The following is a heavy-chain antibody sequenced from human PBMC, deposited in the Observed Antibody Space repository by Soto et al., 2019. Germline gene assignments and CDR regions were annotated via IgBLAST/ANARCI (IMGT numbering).Heavy chain of an antibody. CDR3: ARDSGVAVAGRYYYYGMDV. CDR1: GFTFSSYA. Sequence: PGGSLRLSCAASGFTFSSYAMHWVRQAPGKGLEWVAAISYDGSNKYYAAPVKGRFTISRDNSKNTLYLQMNSLRAEDTAVYYCARDSGVAVAGRYYYYGMDVWGQGTTVTVS. CDR2: ISYDGSNK. V-gene: IGHV3-30-3*01. J-gene: IGHJ6*02. D-gene: IGHD6-19*01.